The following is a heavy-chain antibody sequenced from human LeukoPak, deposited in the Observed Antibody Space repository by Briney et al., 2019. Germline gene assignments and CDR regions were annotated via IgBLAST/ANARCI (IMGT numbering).Heavy chain of an antibody. D-gene: IGHD3-22*01. CDR2: IYYRGST. J-gene: IGHJ4*02. CDR1: GGSISSGGYY. Sequence: PSETLSLTCTVSGGSISSGGYYWSWIRQHPGKGLEWIGYIYYRGSTYYNPSLKSRVTISVDTSKNQFSLKLSSVTAADTAVYYCAREYYYDSSGYYYFDYWGQGTLVTVSS. V-gene: IGHV4-31*03. CDR3: AREYYYDSSGYYYFDY.